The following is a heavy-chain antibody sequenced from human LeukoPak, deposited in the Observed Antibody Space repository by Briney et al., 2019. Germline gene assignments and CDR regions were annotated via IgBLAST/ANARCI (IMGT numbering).Heavy chain of an antibody. Sequence: GGSLRLSCAASGFTFSSYAMHWVRQAPGKGLEWVAVISYDGSNKYYADSVKGRFTISRDNSKNTLYLQMNSLRAGDTAVYYCAKGYRNHLLILLDSWGQGTLVTVSS. D-gene: IGHD3-16*01. J-gene: IGHJ5*01. V-gene: IGHV3-30*04. CDR3: AKGYRNHLLILLDS. CDR2: ISYDGSNK. CDR1: GFTFSSYA.